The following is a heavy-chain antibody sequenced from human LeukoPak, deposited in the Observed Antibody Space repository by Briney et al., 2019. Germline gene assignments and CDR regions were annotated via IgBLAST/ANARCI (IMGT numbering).Heavy chain of an antibody. CDR1: GFTVSSNS. V-gene: IGHV3-66*01. Sequence: GGSLRLSCTVSGFTVSSNSMSWVRRAPGKGLEWVSFIYSDNTHYSDSVKGRFTISRDNSKNTLYLQMNSLRAEDTAVYYCARMQGYYDSSGYWDNWFDPWGQGTLVTVSS. CDR3: ARMQGYYDSSGYWDNWFDP. CDR2: IYSDNT. D-gene: IGHD3-22*01. J-gene: IGHJ5*02.